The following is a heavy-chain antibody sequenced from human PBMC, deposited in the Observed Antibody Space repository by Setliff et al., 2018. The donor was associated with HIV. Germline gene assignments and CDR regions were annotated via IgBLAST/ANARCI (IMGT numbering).Heavy chain of an antibody. CDR1: GFTFNNFG. CDR2: IG. CDR3: ATQTGFYNSHWYDY. D-gene: IGHD6-13*01. V-gene: IGHV3-33*03. Sequence: PGGSLRLSCAASGFTFNNFGMHWVRQAPGKGLEWVALIGSVKGRFTIFRDNAKNSVFLQMNSLRAEDTGVYYCATQTGFYNSHWYDYWGQGTMVTVSS. J-gene: IGHJ4*02.